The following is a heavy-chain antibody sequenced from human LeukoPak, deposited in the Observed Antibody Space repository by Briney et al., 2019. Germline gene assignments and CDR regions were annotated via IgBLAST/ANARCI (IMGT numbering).Heavy chain of an antibody. CDR1: GSSITSYY. J-gene: IGHJ4*02. CDR2: IYYSGTT. V-gene: IGHV4-59*08. CDR3: ARQGIRGQWLVHFDY. D-gene: IGHD6-19*01. Sequence: SETLSLTCSVSGSSITSYYWSWVRQAPGKGPEWIGYIYYSGTTNYNSSLKSRVTISIDTSKNQFSLKLSSVTAADTAVYYCARQGIRGQWLVHFDYWGQGILVTVSS.